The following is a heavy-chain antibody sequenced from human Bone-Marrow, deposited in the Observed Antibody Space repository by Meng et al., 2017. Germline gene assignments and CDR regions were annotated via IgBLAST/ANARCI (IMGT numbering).Heavy chain of an antibody. CDR3: ARTARLGDF. V-gene: IGHV3-11*01. CDR1: GFVFSDFY. CDR2: ISGSGHDI. D-gene: IGHD3-10*01. J-gene: IGHJ4*02. Sequence: QVKRVESGGGLVKPVGALRLSCAASGFVFSDFYMSWVRQAPGKGLEWVSYISGSGHDINYADYVRGRFSVSRDNAKNSLSLQMNSLRAKDTAVYYCARTARLGDFGGQGTLVTVSS.